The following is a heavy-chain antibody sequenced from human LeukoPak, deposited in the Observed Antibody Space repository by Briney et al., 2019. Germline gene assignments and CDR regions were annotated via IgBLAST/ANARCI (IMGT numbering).Heavy chain of an antibody. Sequence: GGSLRLSCAASGFTFSSYSMNWVRQAPGKGLEWVSSISSSSSYIYYADSVKGRFTISRDNAKNSLYLQMNSLGAEDTAVYYCARKGETTVTKDYYYGMDVWGQGTTVTVSS. V-gene: IGHV3-21*01. J-gene: IGHJ6*02. D-gene: IGHD4-17*01. CDR2: ISSSSSYI. CDR3: ARKGETTVTKDYYYGMDV. CDR1: GFTFSSYS.